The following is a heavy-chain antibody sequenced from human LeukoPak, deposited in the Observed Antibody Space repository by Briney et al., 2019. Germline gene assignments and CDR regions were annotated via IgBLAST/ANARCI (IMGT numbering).Heavy chain of an antibody. V-gene: IGHV3-43*02. J-gene: IGHJ5*02. CDR2: ISGDGGNT. CDR1: GFTFYDYA. D-gene: IGHD6-19*01. Sequence: GGSLRLSCAASGFTFYDYAMHWVRQAPEKGLEWVSLISGDGGNTYYADSVKGRFTISRDNSKNSLYLQMNSLRTEDTALYFCAKDPIAVAGTGWFDPWGQGTLVTVSS. CDR3: AKDPIAVAGTGWFDP.